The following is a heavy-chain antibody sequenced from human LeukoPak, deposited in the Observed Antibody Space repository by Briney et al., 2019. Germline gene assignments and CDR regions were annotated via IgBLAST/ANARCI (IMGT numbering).Heavy chain of an antibody. CDR3: ARVPGRTRYFDS. V-gene: IGHV3-7*01. D-gene: IGHD1-26*01. CDR1: GFTFTCCW. J-gene: IGHJ4*02. Sequence: GGSLRLSCAASGFTFTCCWMSWVRQTPGKGLEWVASIKQDGRETFYADSVKGRFTNCRDNAKNSLYLQVNSLRAEDTAVYYCARVPGRTRYFDSWGQGILVTVSS. CDR2: IKQDGRET.